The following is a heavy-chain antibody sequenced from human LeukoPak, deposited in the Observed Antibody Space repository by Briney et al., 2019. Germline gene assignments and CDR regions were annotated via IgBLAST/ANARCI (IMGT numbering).Heavy chain of an antibody. D-gene: IGHD5-24*01. V-gene: IGHV1-18*01. CDR2: ISAYNGNT. J-gene: IGHJ4*02. CDR3: ARDSVSGDGYNYDYFDY. CDR1: VYTFTSYG. Sequence: ASVKVSCKASVYTFTSYGISWVRQAPGQGREWMGWISAYNGNTNYAQQLQGRVTMTRNTSISTAYMELSSLRSEDTAVYYCARDSVSGDGYNYDYFDYWGQGTLVTVSS.